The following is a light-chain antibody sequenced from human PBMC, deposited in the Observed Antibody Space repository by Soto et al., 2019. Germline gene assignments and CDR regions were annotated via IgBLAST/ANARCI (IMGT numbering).Light chain of an antibody. CDR2: DVT. V-gene: IGLV2-11*01. J-gene: IGLJ1*01. Sequence: QSALTQPRSVSGSPGKSVTISCTGTSSDVGGYNYVSWYQQHPGKAPELMIYDVTKRPSGVPDRFSGSKSGNTASLTISGLQAEDEADYYCCSYAGSYTYVFGTGTKLTVL. CDR3: CSYAGSYTYV. CDR1: SSDVGGYNY.